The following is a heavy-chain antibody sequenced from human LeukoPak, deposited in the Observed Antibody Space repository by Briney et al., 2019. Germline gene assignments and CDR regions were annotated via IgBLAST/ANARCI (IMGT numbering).Heavy chain of an antibody. CDR1: GDSFSSHY. CDR2: ISHIGRT. CDR3: ARDLVTVTKGFDI. V-gene: IGHV4-59*11. D-gene: IGHD4-17*01. J-gene: IGHJ3*02. Sequence: PLETLSLTCAVSGDSFSSHYWTWIRQSPGTGLGWIGYISHIGRTNYNPSLKSRVTISIDTSKNQFSLKLRSVTAADTAVYYCARDLVTVTKGFDIWGQGTMVSVSS.